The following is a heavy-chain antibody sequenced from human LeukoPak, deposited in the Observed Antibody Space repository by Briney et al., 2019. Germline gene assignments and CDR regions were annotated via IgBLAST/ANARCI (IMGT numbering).Heavy chain of an antibody. CDR3: ARLALYDSSGYYYNFDY. J-gene: IGHJ4*02. CDR2: IYPGDFDT. D-gene: IGHD3-22*01. Sequence: GESLKISCKGSGYSFTSYWIGWVRQMPGKGLEWMGIIYPGDFDTRYSPSFQGQVTISADKSISTAYLQRSSLKASDTAMYYCARLALYDSSGYYYNFDYWGQGTLVTVSS. CDR1: GYSFTSYW. V-gene: IGHV5-51*01.